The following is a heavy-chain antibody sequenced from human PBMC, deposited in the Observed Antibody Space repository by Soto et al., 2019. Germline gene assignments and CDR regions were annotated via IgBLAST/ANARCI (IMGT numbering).Heavy chain of an antibody. CDR3: ARGGNSGYSSGWYHCIGY. Sequence: GGSLRLSCAASGFTFSSYAMHWVRQAPGKGLEWVAVISYDGSNKYYADSVKGRFTISRDNSKNTLYLQMSSLRAEDTAVYYCARGGNSGYSSGWYHCIGYWGQGTLVTVSS. V-gene: IGHV3-30-3*01. J-gene: IGHJ4*02. CDR2: ISYDGSNK. CDR1: GFTFSSYA. D-gene: IGHD6-19*01.